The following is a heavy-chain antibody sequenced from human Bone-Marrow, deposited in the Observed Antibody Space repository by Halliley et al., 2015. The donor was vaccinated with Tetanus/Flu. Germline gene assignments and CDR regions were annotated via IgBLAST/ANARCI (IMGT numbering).Heavy chain of an antibody. D-gene: IGHD1-26*01. V-gene: IGHV4-59*11. CDR2: IYYSGST. J-gene: IGHJ5*02. Sequence: TLSLTCAVYGGAFSSHYWSWIRQPPGKGLEWIGSIYYSGSTKYNPSLNSRVTISVDTSKNQYSVNLHSVTAADTAVYYCARDWETGFDPWGQGTLVTVSS. CDR3: ARDWETGFDP. CDR1: GGAFSSHY.